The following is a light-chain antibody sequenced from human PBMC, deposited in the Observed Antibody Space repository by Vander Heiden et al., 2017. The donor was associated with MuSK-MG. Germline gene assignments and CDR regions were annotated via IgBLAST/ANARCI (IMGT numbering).Light chain of an antibody. J-gene: IGKJ5*01. Sequence: EIVMTQSPDTLSVSPGERANVLCRASRSVYSDLAWYQQKPGQAPRLLIYGASTRATGIPARFSGSGSGTEFTLSISSLQSEDFAVNFCQQYNNWPPSSTFGQGTRLEIK. V-gene: IGKV3-15*01. CDR3: QQYNNWPPSST. CDR1: RSVYSD. CDR2: GAS.